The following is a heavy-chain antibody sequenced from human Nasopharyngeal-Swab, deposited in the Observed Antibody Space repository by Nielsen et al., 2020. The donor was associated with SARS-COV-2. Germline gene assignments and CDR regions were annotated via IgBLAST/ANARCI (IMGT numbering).Heavy chain of an antibody. CDR2: TYYRSKWYN. Sequence: SQTLSLTCAISWDSVPSSSAAWNWIRQSPSRGLEWLGRTYYRSKWYNDYAVSVKSRITINPDTSKNQFSLHLNSVTPEDTAVYYCARARGAYGDYYYYYYTDVWGKGTTVTVSS. CDR3: ARARGAYGDYYYYYYTDV. J-gene: IGHJ6*03. V-gene: IGHV6-1*01. D-gene: IGHD4-17*01. CDR1: WDSVPSSSAA.